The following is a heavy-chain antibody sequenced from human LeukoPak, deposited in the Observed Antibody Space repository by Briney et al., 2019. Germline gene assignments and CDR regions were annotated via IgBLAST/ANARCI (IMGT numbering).Heavy chain of an antibody. CDR1: GGSISSYY. CDR3: ARGDSTVTPKYFQY. CDR2: IYYSGST. V-gene: IGHV4-59*01. D-gene: IGHD4-23*01. J-gene: IGHJ1*01. Sequence: SETLSLTCTVSGGSISSYYWSWIRQPPGKGLEWIGYIYYSGSTNYNPSLKSRVTMSVDTSKNQFSLKLSSVTAADTAVYYCARGDSTVTPKYFQYWGQGTLVTVSS.